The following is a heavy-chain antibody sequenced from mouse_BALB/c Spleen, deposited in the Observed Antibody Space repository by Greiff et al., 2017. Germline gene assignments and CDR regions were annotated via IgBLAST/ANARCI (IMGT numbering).Heavy chain of an antibody. D-gene: IGHD2-5*01. CDR1: GFTFSSYA. CDR3: AREGYSNYDAMDY. J-gene: IGHJ4*01. V-gene: IGHV5-6-5*01. Sequence: EVKLVESGGGLVKPGGSLKLSCAASGFTFSSYAMSWVRQTPEKRLEWVATISSGGSTYYPDSVKGRFTISRDNARNNLYLQMSSLRSEDTAMYYCAREGYSNYDAMDYWGQGTSVTVSS. CDR2: ISSGGST.